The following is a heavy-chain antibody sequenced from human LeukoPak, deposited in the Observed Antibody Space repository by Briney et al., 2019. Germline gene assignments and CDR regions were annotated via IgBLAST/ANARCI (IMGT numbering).Heavy chain of an antibody. CDR1: GGSISSSSYY. J-gene: IGHJ5*02. CDR2: IYYSGST. CDR3: ARVRYSTRFDP. D-gene: IGHD6-13*01. V-gene: IGHV4-39*07. Sequence: SETLSLTCTVSGGSISSSSYYWGWIRQPPGKGLEWIGSIYYSGSTYYNPSLKSRVTISVDTSKNQFSLKLSSVTAADTAVYYCARVRYSTRFDPWGQGTLVTVSS.